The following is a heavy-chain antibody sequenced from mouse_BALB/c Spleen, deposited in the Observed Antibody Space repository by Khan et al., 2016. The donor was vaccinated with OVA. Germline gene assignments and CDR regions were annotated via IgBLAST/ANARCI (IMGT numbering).Heavy chain of an antibody. V-gene: IGHV1-69*02. Sequence: QVQLQQSGAELVRPGASVKLSCKASGYTFTNYWINWVKQRPGQGLEWIGNVYPSDSYTNYNQKFKDKATLTVDKSSSTAYMQLSSPTSDDSAVYYCTREGVVGSSFAYWGQGTLVTVSA. CDR1: GYTFTNYW. CDR2: VYPSDSYT. CDR3: TREGVVGSSFAY. J-gene: IGHJ3*01.